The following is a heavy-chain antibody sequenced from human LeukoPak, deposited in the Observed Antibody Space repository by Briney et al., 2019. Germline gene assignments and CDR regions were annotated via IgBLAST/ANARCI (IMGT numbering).Heavy chain of an antibody. D-gene: IGHD2-15*01. CDR3: ARDGPVVVAATSWFDP. Sequence: SETPSLTCTVSGGSISSSSNYWGWIRQPPGKGLEGMGPIYYSGSTYYNPSLKSRLMISLDASKNEFSLKPSSVTAADTAVYYCARDGPVVVAATSWFDPWGQGTLVTVSS. J-gene: IGHJ5*02. CDR1: GGSISSSSNY. V-gene: IGHV4-39*07. CDR2: IYYSGST.